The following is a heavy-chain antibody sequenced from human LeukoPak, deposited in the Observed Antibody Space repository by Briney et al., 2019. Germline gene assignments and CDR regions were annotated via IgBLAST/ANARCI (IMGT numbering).Heavy chain of an antibody. Sequence: ASVKVSCKASGYTFTSYGISWVRQAPGQGLEWMGWINTNTGNPTYAQGFTGRFVFSLDTSVSTAYLQISSLKAEDTAVYYCAKTLRYFDWLPDTDYYYYMDVWGKGTTVTVSS. CDR1: GYTFTSYG. J-gene: IGHJ6*03. D-gene: IGHD3-9*01. CDR2: INTNTGNP. V-gene: IGHV7-4-1*02. CDR3: AKTLRYFDWLPDTDYYYYMDV.